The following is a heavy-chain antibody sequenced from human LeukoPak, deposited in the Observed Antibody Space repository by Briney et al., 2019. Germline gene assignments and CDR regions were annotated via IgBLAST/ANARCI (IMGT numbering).Heavy chain of an antibody. CDR3: ARVLADSSGWYHFDY. D-gene: IGHD6-19*01. CDR2: IYYIGTT. Sequence: SETLSLTCSVSGGSINSYYWSWIRQPPGKGLEWIGSIYYIGTTNYNPSLKSRVTISVDTSKNQFSLKLSSVSAADTAVYYCARVLADSSGWYHFDYWGQGTLVTV. J-gene: IGHJ4*02. V-gene: IGHV4-59*01. CDR1: GGSINSYY.